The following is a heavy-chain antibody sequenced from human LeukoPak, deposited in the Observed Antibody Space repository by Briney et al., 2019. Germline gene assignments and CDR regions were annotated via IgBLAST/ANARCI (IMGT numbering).Heavy chain of an antibody. Sequence: PSETLSLTCAVYGGAFSGYYWSWIRQPPGKGLEWIGEINHSGSTNYNPSLKSRVTISVDTSKNQFSLKLSSVTAADTAVYYCAREDYYDSSGYYPDWGQGTMVTVSS. CDR2: INHSGST. J-gene: IGHJ3*01. CDR1: GGAFSGYY. V-gene: IGHV4-34*01. CDR3: AREDYYDSSGYYPD. D-gene: IGHD3-22*01.